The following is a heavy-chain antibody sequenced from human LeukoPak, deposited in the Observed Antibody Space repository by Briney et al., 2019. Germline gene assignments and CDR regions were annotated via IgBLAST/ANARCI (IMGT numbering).Heavy chain of an antibody. CDR2: ITGDGSNT. CDR3: AKHRAAAGLIDY. CDR1: GFTFSNYL. V-gene: IGHV3-74*01. Sequence: GGPLRLSCAGSGFTFSNYLIHWVRQAPGKGLVWVSRITGDGSNTLYADSVQGRFTISRDNSKNTLYLQMNSLRAEDTAVYYCAKHRAAAGLIDYWGQGTLVTVSS. J-gene: IGHJ4*02. D-gene: IGHD6-13*01.